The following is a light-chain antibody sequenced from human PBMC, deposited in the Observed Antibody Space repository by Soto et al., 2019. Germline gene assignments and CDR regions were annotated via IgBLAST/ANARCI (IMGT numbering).Light chain of an antibody. CDR3: QQYNNWPPWT. CDR1: QSVSSN. CDR2: GAS. Sequence: EIVMTQSPATLSVSPGERATLSCRASQSVSSNLAWYQQKPGQAPRLLIYGASTRATGIPARFSGSGSVTEFTLTISSPQSEDFAVYYCQQYNNWPPWTFGQGTKVEIK. V-gene: IGKV3-15*01. J-gene: IGKJ1*01.